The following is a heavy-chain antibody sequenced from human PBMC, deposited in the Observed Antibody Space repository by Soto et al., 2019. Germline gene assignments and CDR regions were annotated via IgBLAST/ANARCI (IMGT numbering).Heavy chain of an antibody. CDR1: GGSISSSSYY. D-gene: IGHD3-22*01. CDR2: IYYSGST. J-gene: IGHJ3*02. Sequence: SETLSLTCTVSGGSISSSSYYWGWIRQPPGKGLEWIGSIYYSGSTYYNPSLKSRVTISVDTSKNQFSLKLSSVTAADTAVYYCARSYDSSGSDAFDIWGQGTMVTVSS. CDR3: ARSYDSSGSDAFDI. V-gene: IGHV4-39*01.